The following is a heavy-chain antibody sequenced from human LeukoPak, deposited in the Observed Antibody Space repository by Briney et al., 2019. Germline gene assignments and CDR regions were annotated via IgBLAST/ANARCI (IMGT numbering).Heavy chain of an antibody. D-gene: IGHD5-18*01. J-gene: IGHJ6*02. Sequence: SETLSLTCTVSGGSISSYYWSWIRQPPGKGLEWIGEINHSGSTNYNPSLKSRVTISVDTSKNQFSLKLSSVTAADTAVYYCASAVQLWLTADYYYGMDVWGQGTTVTVSS. CDR2: INHSGST. CDR1: GGSISSYY. CDR3: ASAVQLWLTADYYYGMDV. V-gene: IGHV4-34*01.